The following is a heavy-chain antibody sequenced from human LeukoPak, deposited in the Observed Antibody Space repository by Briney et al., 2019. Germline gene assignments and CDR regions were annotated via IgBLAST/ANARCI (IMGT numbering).Heavy chain of an antibody. CDR3: ARASVTYYYYYYMDV. CDR1: GGSITNYY. Sequence: PSQTLSLTCTVSGGSITNYYWTWIRQPPGKGLEWIGYIHYSGSTNYNPSLKSRVTISVDTSKNQFSLKLSSVTAADTAVYYCARASVTYYYYYYMDVWGKGTTVTVSS. D-gene: IGHD4-11*01. V-gene: IGHV4-59*01. J-gene: IGHJ6*03. CDR2: IHYSGST.